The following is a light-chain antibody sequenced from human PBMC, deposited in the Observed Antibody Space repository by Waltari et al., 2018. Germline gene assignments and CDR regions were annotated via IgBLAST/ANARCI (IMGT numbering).Light chain of an antibody. CDR3: ISYAGSNNLV. Sequence: QSALTQPPSASGSPGQSVTISCTGTSSDVGGYNFVSWYQQHPGKAPKLMIYDVSKRPSGVPDRFSGFKSGNTASLTVSGLQAEDEAVYYCISYAGSNNLVFGGGTKLTVL. CDR1: SSDVGGYNF. CDR2: DVS. V-gene: IGLV2-8*01. J-gene: IGLJ2*01.